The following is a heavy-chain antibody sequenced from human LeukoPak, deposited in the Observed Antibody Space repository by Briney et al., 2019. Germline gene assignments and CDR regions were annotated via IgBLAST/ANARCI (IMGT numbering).Heavy chain of an antibody. V-gene: IGHV3-30*04. CDR1: GFTFSSYA. CDR3: AKGAVGKSESSGYPPYFDY. Sequence: GGSLRLSCAASGFTFSSYAMHWVRQAPGKGLEWVAVISYDGSNKYYADSVKGRFTISRDNSKNTLYLQMNSLRAEDTAVYYCAKGAVGKSESSGYPPYFDYWGQGTLVTVSS. CDR2: ISYDGSNK. D-gene: IGHD3-22*01. J-gene: IGHJ4*02.